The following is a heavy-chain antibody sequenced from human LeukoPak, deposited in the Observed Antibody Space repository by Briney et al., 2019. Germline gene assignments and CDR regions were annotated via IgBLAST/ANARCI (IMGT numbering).Heavy chain of an antibody. Sequence: SVKVSCKASGGTFSSYAISWVRQAPGQGLEWMGGIIPIFGTANYAQKFQARVTITADESTSTAYMELSSLRSEDTAVCYCARDDSCSSTRCYYYYGMDVWGKGTTVTVSS. J-gene: IGHJ6*04. CDR2: IIPIFGTA. CDR3: ARDDSCSSTRCYYYYGMDV. V-gene: IGHV1-69*13. CDR1: GGTFSSYA. D-gene: IGHD2-2*01.